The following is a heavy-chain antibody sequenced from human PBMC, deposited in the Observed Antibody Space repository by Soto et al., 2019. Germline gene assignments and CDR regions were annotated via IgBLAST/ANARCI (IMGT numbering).Heavy chain of an antibody. D-gene: IGHD3-22*01. CDR3: ARSSGFYSVDY. CDR2: INAGNGHT. CDR1: GYTFTSYA. J-gene: IGHJ4*02. V-gene: IGHV1-3*01. Sequence: QVQLVQSGAEVKKPGASVKVSCKASGYTFTSYAMHWVRQAPGQRLEWMGWINAGNGHTKYSQKFPGRVTITRDTSASTAYMELTSLRSEDTAVYYCARSSGFYSVDYWGQGTLVTVSS.